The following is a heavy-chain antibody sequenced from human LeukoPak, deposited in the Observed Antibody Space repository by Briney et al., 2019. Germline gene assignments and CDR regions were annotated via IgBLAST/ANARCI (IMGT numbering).Heavy chain of an antibody. J-gene: IGHJ4*02. Sequence: SQTLSLTCTVSGSSISSGGYYWSWIRQPAGKGLEWIGRIYTSGSTNYNPSLKSRVTISVDTSKNQFSLKLSSVTAADTAVYYCARDSASYYYDSSGYSNWGQGTLVTVSS. CDR3: ARDSASYYYDSSGYSN. CDR1: GSSISSGGYY. V-gene: IGHV4-61*02. D-gene: IGHD3-22*01. CDR2: IYTSGST.